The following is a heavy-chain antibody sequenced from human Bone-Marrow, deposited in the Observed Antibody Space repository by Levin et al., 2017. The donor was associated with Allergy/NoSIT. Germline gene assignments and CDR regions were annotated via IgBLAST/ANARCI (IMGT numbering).Heavy chain of an antibody. J-gene: IGHJ4*02. Sequence: GESLKISCVASGFTFGNAWRNWVRQAPGKGLQWVGRIKGKTDGGTTDYAAPVKARFTISREDTKKTLYLQMTSLTTEDTAIYYCTTRSHWGQGTLVTVFS. V-gene: IGHV3-15*01. CDR3: TTRSH. CDR2: IKGKTDGGTT. CDR1: GFTFGNAW.